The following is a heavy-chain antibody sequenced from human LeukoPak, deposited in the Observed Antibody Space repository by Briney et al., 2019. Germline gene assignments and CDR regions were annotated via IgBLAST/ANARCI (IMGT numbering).Heavy chain of an antibody. J-gene: IGHJ5*02. CDR3: ARDLRWFDP. CDR1: GYTLTELS. V-gene: IGHV1-24*01. Sequence: ASVKVSCKVSGYTLTELSMHWVRQAPGKGLEWMGGFDPEDGETIYAQKFQGRVTITTDESTSTAYMELSSLISEDTAVYYCARDLRWFDPWGQGTLVTVSS. CDR2: FDPEDGET.